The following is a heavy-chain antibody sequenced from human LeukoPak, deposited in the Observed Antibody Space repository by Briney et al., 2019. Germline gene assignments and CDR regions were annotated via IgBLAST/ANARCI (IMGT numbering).Heavy chain of an antibody. Sequence: SETLSLTCTVSGDSINNSYWTWIRQPPGKGLEWIGEINHSGSTNYNPSLKSRVTISVDTSKNQFSLKLSSVTAADTAVYYCASQVSDSSGYYQSRYFDYWGQGTLVTAS. V-gene: IGHV4-34*01. D-gene: IGHD3-22*01. CDR2: INHSGST. CDR1: GDSINNSY. CDR3: ASQVSDSSGYYQSRYFDY. J-gene: IGHJ4*02.